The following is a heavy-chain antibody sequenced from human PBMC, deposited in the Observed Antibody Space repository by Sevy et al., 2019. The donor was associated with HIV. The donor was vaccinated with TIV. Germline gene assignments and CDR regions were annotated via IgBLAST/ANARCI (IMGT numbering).Heavy chain of an antibody. D-gene: IGHD3-9*01. J-gene: IGHJ4*02. V-gene: IGHV1-2*07. Sequence: ASVKVSCKTSGYTFTAYYLHWVRQAPGQGLEWMGWINPNSGGTNFAHKFQGRVTMTTDTSISTAYMDLSRLRSDDTAVYYSAKIGTIFSLLCHFNSWGQGTLVTVSS. CDR3: AKIGTIFSLLCHFNS. CDR1: GYTFTAYY. CDR2: INPNSGGT.